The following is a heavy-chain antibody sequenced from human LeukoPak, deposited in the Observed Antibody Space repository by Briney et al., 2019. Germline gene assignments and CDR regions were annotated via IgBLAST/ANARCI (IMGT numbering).Heavy chain of an antibody. CDR2: IKQDGSEK. V-gene: IGHV3-7*01. D-gene: IGHD3-3*01. CDR1: GFTFSSYW. Sequence: GGSLRLSCAASGFTFSSYWMSWVRQAPGKGLEWVANIKQDGSEKYYVDSVKGRFTISRDNAKNSLYLQMNSPRAEDTAVYYCARAYYDFWSGSPQPMYYWGQGTLVTVSS. J-gene: IGHJ4*02. CDR3: ARAYYDFWSGSPQPMYY.